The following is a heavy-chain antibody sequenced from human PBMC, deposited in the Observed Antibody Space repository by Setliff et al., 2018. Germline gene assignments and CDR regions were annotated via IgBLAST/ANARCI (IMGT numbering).Heavy chain of an antibody. Sequence: PSETLSLTCNVSGGSISSDYWSWIRQPPGKALEWIGYFYHSASSNYNPSLKGRVTISVDTSKNQFFLNLDSVTAADTATYYCVRPGGTTVVARHFDYWGSGILVTVSS. J-gene: IGHJ4*01. CDR1: GGSISSDY. V-gene: IGHV4-59*08. CDR3: VRPGGTTVVARHFDY. CDR2: FYHSASS. D-gene: IGHD2-15*01.